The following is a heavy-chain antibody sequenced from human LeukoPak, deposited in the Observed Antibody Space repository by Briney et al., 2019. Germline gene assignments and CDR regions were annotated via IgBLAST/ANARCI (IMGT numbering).Heavy chain of an antibody. D-gene: IGHD2-15*01. Sequence: LETLSLTCAVYGGSFSGYYLSWIRQPPGKGLEWFGEINHSGSTNYNPSLKSRVTISVDTSKNQFSLKLSSVTAADTAVYYCARGRGVGSGKEMTRKGAFDIWGQGTMVTVSS. CDR3: ARGRGVGSGKEMTRKGAFDI. V-gene: IGHV4-34*01. J-gene: IGHJ3*02. CDR2: INHSGST. CDR1: GGSFSGYY.